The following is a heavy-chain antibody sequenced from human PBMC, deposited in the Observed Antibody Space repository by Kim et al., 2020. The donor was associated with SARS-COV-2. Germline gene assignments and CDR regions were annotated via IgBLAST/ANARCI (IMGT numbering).Heavy chain of an antibody. CDR3: AKGGYSYGSGYYYGMDV. Sequence: VKGRFTISRDNAKTTLYLQMNSLRAEDTAVYYCAKGGYSYGSGYYYGMDVWGQGTTVTVSS. D-gene: IGHD5-18*01. J-gene: IGHJ6*02. V-gene: IGHV3-23*01.